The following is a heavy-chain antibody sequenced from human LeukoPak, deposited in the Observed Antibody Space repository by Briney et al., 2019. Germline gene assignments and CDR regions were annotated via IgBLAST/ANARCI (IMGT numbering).Heavy chain of an antibody. D-gene: IGHD6-13*01. CDR1: GFTFSSYS. Sequence: GGSLRLSCVASGFTFSSYSMNWVRQAPGKGLEWVSSISSSSSYIYYADSVKGRFTISRDNAKNSLYLHMNSLRAEDTAVYYCAREGGYSSSWIPGYYYGMDVWGQGTTVTVSS. CDR2: ISSSSSYI. V-gene: IGHV3-21*01. J-gene: IGHJ6*02. CDR3: AREGGYSSSWIPGYYYGMDV.